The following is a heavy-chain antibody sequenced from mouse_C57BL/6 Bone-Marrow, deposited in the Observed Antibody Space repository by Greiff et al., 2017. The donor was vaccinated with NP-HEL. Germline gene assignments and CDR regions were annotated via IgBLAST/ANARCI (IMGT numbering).Heavy chain of an antibody. CDR2: IWSGGST. CDR3: ARNRPTMIRRVHDLRRAWFAY. D-gene: IGHD2-4*01. CDR1: GFSLTSYG. V-gene: IGHV2-2*01. Sequence: QVHVKQSGPGLVQPSQSLSITCTVSGFSLTSYGVHWVRQSPGKGLEWLGVIWSGGSTDYNAAFISRLSISKDNSKSQVFFKMNSLQADDTAIYYCARNRPTMIRRVHDLRRAWFAYWGQGTLVTVSA. J-gene: IGHJ3*01.